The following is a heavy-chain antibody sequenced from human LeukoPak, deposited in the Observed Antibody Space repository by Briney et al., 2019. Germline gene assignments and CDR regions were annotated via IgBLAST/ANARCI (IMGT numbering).Heavy chain of an antibody. CDR2: IIPIFGTV. D-gene: IGHD1-26*01. CDR3: ARASSPVGATPRGDY. Sequence: ASVKVSCKASGGTFSSYGISWVRQAPGQGLEWMGGIIPIFGTVNYAQKFQGRVTITTDESTSTAYMELSSLRSEDTAVYYCARASSPVGATPRGDYWGQGTLVTVSS. CDR1: GGTFSSYG. J-gene: IGHJ4*02. V-gene: IGHV1-69*05.